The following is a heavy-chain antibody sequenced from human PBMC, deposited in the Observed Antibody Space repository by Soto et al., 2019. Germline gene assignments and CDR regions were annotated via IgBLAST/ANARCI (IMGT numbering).Heavy chain of an antibody. D-gene: IGHD3-10*01. J-gene: IGHJ6*03. CDR3: ARGWYGSMVRGVIINERYYYYMDV. CDR1: GFTFSSYS. Sequence: GGSLRLSCAASGFTFSSYSMNWVRQAPGKGLEWVSSISSSSSYIYYADSVKGRFTISRDNAKNSLYLQMNSLRAEDTAVYYCARGWYGSMVRGVIINERYYYYMDVWGKGTTVTVSS. CDR2: ISSSSSYI. V-gene: IGHV3-21*01.